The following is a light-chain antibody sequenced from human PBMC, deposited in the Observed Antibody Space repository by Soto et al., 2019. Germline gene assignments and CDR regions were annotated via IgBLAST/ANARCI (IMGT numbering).Light chain of an antibody. J-gene: IGKJ3*01. Sequence: EIVMTQSPATLSVSPGERASLSCRASQSISTNLAWYQQKPGQAPRLLIYGASTRATGIPARFSGSGSGTEFTLTISSPQSEDFAVYYCQQYDKWPLTFGPGTIVDIE. CDR2: GAS. CDR3: QQYDKWPLT. V-gene: IGKV3-15*01. CDR1: QSISTN.